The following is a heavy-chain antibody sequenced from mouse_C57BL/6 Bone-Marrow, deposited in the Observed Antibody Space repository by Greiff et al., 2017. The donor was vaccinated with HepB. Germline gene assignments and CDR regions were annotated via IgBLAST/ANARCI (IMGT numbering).Heavy chain of an antibody. V-gene: IGHV14-4*01. CDR2: IDPENGDT. J-gene: IGHJ4*01. D-gene: IGHD1-1*01. CDR3: VIYYYDSSYAMDY. CDR1: GFNIKDDY. Sequence: EVQLQQSGAELVRPGASVKLSCTASGFNIKDDYMHWVKQRPEQGLEWIGWIDPENGDTEYASKFQGKATITADTSSNTAYLQLSLLTSEDTAVYYCVIYYYDSSYAMDYGGQGTAVTVSS.